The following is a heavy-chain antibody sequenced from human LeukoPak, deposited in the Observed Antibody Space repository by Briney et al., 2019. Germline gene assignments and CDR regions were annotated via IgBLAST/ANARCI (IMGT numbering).Heavy chain of an antibody. D-gene: IGHD1-14*01. CDR3: ARDRTLFDY. J-gene: IGHJ4*02. Sequence: ASVKVSCKASGYTFTSFAMDWVRQAPGQGLEWIGWINTNTGNPTYAQGFTGRFVFSLDTSVSTAYLQISSLKTEDTAVYYCARDRTLFDYWGQGTLVTVSS. V-gene: IGHV7-4-1*02. CDR1: GYTFTSFA. CDR2: INTNTGNP.